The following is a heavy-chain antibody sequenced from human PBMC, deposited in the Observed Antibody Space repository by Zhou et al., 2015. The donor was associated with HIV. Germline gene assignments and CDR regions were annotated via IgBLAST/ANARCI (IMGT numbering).Heavy chain of an antibody. CDR1: GFTFSSYS. CDR3: ARGERPKWELLPYFDY. Sequence: EVKLVESGGAVVQPGGSLRLSCAASGFTFSSYSMHWVRQAPGKGLEYISTIYSNGGGTYYANSVKGRFTISRDNSKNTLYLQMGSLRAEDMAVYYCARGERPKWELLPYFDYWGQGTLVTVSS. D-gene: IGHD1-26*01. J-gene: IGHJ4*02. V-gene: IGHV3-64*01. CDR2: IYSNGGGT.